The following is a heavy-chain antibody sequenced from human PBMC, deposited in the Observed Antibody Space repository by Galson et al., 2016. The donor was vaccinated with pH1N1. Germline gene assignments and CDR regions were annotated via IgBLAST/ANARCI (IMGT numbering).Heavy chain of an antibody. D-gene: IGHD3-22*01. CDR3: ARSVIVVAPCDY. V-gene: IGHV1-46*01. CDR1: GYTFTSYY. Sequence: SVKVSCKASGYTFTSYYMHWVRQAPGQGLEWMGIINPSGGSTSYAQKFQGRVIMTSDTSTSTVYMEVSSLRSEDTAVYYCARSVIVVAPCDYWGQGTMVTVSS. J-gene: IGHJ4*02. CDR2: INPSGGST.